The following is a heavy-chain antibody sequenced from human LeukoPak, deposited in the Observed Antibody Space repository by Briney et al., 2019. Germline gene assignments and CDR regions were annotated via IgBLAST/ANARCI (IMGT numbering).Heavy chain of an antibody. Sequence: ASVKVSCKASGYTFTSYGISWVRQAPGQGLEWMGWISAYNGNTNYAQKLQGRVTTTTDTSTSTAYMELRSLRSDDTAVYYCASSSGWLKGDAFDIWGQGTMVTASS. V-gene: IGHV1-18*01. J-gene: IGHJ3*02. D-gene: IGHD6-19*01. CDR2: ISAYNGNT. CDR3: ASSSGWLKGDAFDI. CDR1: GYTFTSYG.